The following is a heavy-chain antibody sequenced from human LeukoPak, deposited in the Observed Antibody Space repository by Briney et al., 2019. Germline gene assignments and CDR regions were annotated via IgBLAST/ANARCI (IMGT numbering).Heavy chain of an antibody. D-gene: IGHD5-18*01. CDR3: ARCGYSHGYGWGGGYYYYYMDV. CDR1: GFNFSTYW. V-gene: IGHV3-7*01. Sequence: SGGSLRLSCAASGFNFSTYWMTWVRQVPGKGLEWVANIKEDGSEKYYVDCVKGRFTISRDNAKNSLYLQMDTLRAEDTAVYFCARCGYSHGYGWGGGYYYYYMDVWGKGTTATVSS. CDR2: IKEDGSEK. J-gene: IGHJ6*03.